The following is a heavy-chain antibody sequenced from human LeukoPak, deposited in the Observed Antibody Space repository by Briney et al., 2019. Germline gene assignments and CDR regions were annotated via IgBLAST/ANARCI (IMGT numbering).Heavy chain of an antibody. V-gene: IGHV1-18*01. J-gene: IGHJ4*02. Sequence: GASVKVSCKASGYTFTSYDINWVRQAPGQGLEWMGWISAYNGNTHYAQMFQGRVTMTRDTSTSTAYMELRSLRSDDTAVYYCAEDLYSRRMNYYGSGSYFAYWGQGTLVTVSS. CDR3: AEDLYSRRMNYYGSGSYFAY. D-gene: IGHD3-10*01. CDR2: ISAYNGNT. CDR1: GYTFTSYD.